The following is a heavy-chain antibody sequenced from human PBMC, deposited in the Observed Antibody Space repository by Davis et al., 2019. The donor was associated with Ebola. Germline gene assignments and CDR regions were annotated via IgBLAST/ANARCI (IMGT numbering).Heavy chain of an antibody. CDR1: GFTFSSYA. D-gene: IGHD4-11*01. Sequence: GESLKISCAASGFTFSSYAMSWVRQAPGKGLEWVSAISGSGGSTYYADSVKGRFTISRDNSKNTLYLQMNSLRAEDTAVYYCARREYSNYYYYYMDVWGKGTTVTVSS. V-gene: IGHV3-23*01. CDR3: ARREYSNYYYYYMDV. CDR2: ISGSGGST. J-gene: IGHJ6*03.